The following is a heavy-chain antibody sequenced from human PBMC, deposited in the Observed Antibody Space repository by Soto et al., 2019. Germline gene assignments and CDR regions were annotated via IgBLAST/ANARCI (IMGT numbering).Heavy chain of an antibody. V-gene: IGHV1-8*01. CDR2: MNPNSGNT. D-gene: IGHD2-15*01. CDR1: GYTFTSYD. Sequence: ASVKVSCKASGYTFTSYDINWVRQATGQGLEWMGWMNPNSGNTGYAQKFQGRVTMTRNTSISTAYMELSSLRSEDTAVYYCALCSGGSCYYLAFDTWGQGTMVTVSS. J-gene: IGHJ3*02. CDR3: ALCSGGSCYYLAFDT.